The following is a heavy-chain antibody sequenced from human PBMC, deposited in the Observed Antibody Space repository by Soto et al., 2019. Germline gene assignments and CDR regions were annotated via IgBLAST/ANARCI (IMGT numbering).Heavy chain of an antibody. Sequence: GSLRLSCAASGFTFRDYYMSWIRQAPGKGLEWVSYISSSGSTIYYADSVKGRFTISRDNAKNSLYLQMNSLRAEDTAVYYCAREDSEYCSGGSCLIGYWGQGTLVPVSS. D-gene: IGHD2-15*01. CDR3: AREDSEYCSGGSCLIGY. CDR2: ISSSGSTI. J-gene: IGHJ4*02. V-gene: IGHV3-11*01. CDR1: GFTFRDYY.